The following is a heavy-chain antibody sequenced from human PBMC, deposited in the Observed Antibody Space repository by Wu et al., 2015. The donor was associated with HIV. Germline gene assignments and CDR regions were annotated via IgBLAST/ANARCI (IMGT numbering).Heavy chain of an antibody. CDR1: GYTFTTYY. CDR3: ARRAYDKVVVNWFDP. J-gene: IGHJ5*02. D-gene: IGHD3-22*01. CDR2: INTNSGGT. Sequence: QVQLVQSGAELKKPGASVKVSCRASGYTFTTYYIHWVRQAPGQGLEWMGWINTNSGGTKYAEKFQGRVTLTRTRPSPQAYMEAEGEAERSETTRPLYYCARRAYDKVVVNWFDPWGQGKTLVTVLL. V-gene: IGHV1-2*02.